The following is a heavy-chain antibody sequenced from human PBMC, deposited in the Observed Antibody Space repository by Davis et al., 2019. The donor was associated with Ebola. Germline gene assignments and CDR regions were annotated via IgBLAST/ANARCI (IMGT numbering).Heavy chain of an antibody. CDR3: ARDGGAVAGNYYYYYGMDV. D-gene: IGHD6-19*01. Sequence: GESLKISCAASGFTFSDYYMSWIRQAPGKGLEWVSYISSSGSTIYYADSVKGRFTISRDNAKSSLSLQMNSLRAEDTAVYYCARDGGAVAGNYYYYYGMDVWGQGTTVTVSS. J-gene: IGHJ6*02. CDR1: GFTFSDYY. V-gene: IGHV3-11*04. CDR2: ISSSGSTI.